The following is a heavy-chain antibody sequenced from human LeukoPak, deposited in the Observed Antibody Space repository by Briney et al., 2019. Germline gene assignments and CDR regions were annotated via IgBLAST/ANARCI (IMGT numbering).Heavy chain of an antibody. J-gene: IGHJ6*02. V-gene: IGHV3-23*01. CDR1: GLTASHNVNNA. CDR2: ITTSGST. D-gene: IGHD2-21*01. CDR3: AKAPVWNYYYGLDV. Sequence: GGSLRLSRAASGLTASHNVNNAMSWVRHAPGKGLEWVSGITTSGSTYYADSVKGRFTISRENSNNTLYLHMDSLRAEDTAVYYCAKAPVWNYYYGLDVWGQGTTVTVSS.